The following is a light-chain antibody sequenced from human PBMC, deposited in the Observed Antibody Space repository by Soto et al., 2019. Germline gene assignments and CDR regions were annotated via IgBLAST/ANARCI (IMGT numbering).Light chain of an antibody. CDR1: SSNIGSNY. J-gene: IGLJ3*02. Sequence: QSVLTQPPSASGTPGQRVTISCSGSSSNIGSNYVYWYQQFPGSAPRLLIYRHQQRPSGVPDRFSGSRSGTSASLTITGLRYEDEAIYYCAAWNASLWVFGGGTKLTVL. V-gene: IGLV1-47*01. CDR3: AAWNASLWV. CDR2: RHQ.